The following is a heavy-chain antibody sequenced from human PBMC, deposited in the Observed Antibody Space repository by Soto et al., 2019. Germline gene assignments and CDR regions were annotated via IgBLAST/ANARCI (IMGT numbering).Heavy chain of an antibody. CDR3: AKGQRGYSYGFYLDY. V-gene: IGHV3-23*01. CDR2: ISGSGGST. Sequence: PGGSLRLSCAASGFTFSSYGMHWVRQAPGKGLEWVSAISGSGGSTYYADSVKGRFTISRDNSKNTLYLQMNSLRAEDTAVYYYAKGQRGYSYGFYLDYWGQGTLVTVSS. CDR1: GFTFSSYG. J-gene: IGHJ4*02. D-gene: IGHD5-18*01.